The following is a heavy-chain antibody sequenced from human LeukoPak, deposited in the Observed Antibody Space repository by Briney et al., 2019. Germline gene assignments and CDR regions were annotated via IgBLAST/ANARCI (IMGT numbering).Heavy chain of an antibody. CDR3: ASSSWSYYYYYMDV. J-gene: IGHJ6*03. Sequence: PSETLSLTCSVSGGSISSYYWSWIRQPPGKGLEWIGYIYYSGSTNDNPSLKSRVTISIDTSKNQFSLKLNSVTAADTAVYYCASSSWSYYYYYMDVWGKGTTATVSS. CDR2: IYYSGST. D-gene: IGHD6-13*01. V-gene: IGHV4-59*12. CDR1: GGSISSYY.